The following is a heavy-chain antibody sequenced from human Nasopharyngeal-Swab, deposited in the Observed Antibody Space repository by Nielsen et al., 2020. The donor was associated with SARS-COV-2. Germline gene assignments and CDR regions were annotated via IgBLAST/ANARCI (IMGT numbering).Heavy chain of an antibody. CDR3: ARLAARDILFDS. Sequence: IRQPPGKGLEWVSFISNSASSIYYADSVKGRFTVSRDNAKNSLYLQMNSLRAEDTALYYCARLAARDILFDSWGQGTLVTVSS. D-gene: IGHD2-15*01. V-gene: IGHV3-48*03. CDR2: ISNSASSI. J-gene: IGHJ4*02.